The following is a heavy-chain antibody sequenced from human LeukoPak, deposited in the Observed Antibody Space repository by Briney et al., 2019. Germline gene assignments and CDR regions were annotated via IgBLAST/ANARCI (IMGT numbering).Heavy chain of an antibody. CDR2: IRAYNGNT. D-gene: IGHD2-2*01. V-gene: IGHV1-18*01. J-gene: IGHJ6*03. CDR3: ARGDIVVVPAAPGRYYYYYYMDV. CDR1: GYTFTSYG. Sequence: ASVKVSCKASGYTFTSYGISWVRQAPGQGLEWMGWIRAYNGNTNYAQKLQGRVTMTTDTSTSTAYMELRSLRSDDTAVYYCARGDIVVVPAAPGRYYYYYYMDVWGKGTTVTISS.